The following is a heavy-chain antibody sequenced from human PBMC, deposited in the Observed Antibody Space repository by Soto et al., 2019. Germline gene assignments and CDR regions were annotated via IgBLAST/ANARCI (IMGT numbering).Heavy chain of an antibody. D-gene: IGHD3-10*01. CDR1: GFTFDDYA. V-gene: IGHV3-9*01. J-gene: IGHJ4*02. CDR3: VKGGGSGSYYLYYFDY. Sequence: EVQLVESGGGLVQPGRSLRLSCAASGFTFDDYAMHWVRQAPGKGLEWVSGISWNSGTIGYADSVKGRFTISRDTAKNFLYLQMNSLRAEDTALYYCVKGGGSGSYYLYYFDYWGQGTLVTVSS. CDR2: ISWNSGTI.